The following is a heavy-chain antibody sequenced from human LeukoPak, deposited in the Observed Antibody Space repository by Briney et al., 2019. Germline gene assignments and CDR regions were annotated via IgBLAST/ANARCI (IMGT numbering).Heavy chain of an antibody. V-gene: IGHV3-21*03. CDR3: GRAFPPLRTSSAGDL. CDR2: ISGLSTHI. CDR1: GFTFRYYD. D-gene: IGHD3-16*01. J-gene: IGHJ4*02. Sequence: GGSLRLSCSASGFTFRYYDMNWLRQAPGKGLECVSSISGLSTHIYYVHSVKGRFSISRDNATNSVYLQMNSLGDEDTAIYYCGRAFPPLRTSSAGDLWGQGILVTVSS.